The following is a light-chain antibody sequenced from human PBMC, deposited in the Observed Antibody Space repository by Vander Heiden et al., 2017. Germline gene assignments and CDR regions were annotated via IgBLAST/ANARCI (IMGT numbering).Light chain of an antibody. CDR3: AAWDDRLNGWV. CDR2: GKR. J-gene: IGLJ3*02. CDR1: SSTIGSNT. Sequence: QSVLTQPPSASGTPRQRVTISCSGSSSTIGSNTANWYQQHPGTAPKLLKYGKRQRRSGVPDRFTGSKSGTSASLAISGLQSEDEADYYWAAWDDRLNGWVVGGGTKLTVL. V-gene: IGLV1-44*01.